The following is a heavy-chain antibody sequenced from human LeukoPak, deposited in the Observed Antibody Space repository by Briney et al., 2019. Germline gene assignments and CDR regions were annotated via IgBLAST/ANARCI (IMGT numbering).Heavy chain of an antibody. CDR2: IKRDGGEA. D-gene: IGHD5-24*01. V-gene: IGHV3-7*04. CDR1: GFTFSNYW. Sequence: GGSLRLSCAASGFTFSNYWMSWVRQAPGKGLEWVANIKRDGGEAYYVESVKGRFTISRDNAKSSLYLQMSSLRAEDTAVYFCARPGDGYNWGRFDYWGQGTLVTVSS. J-gene: IGHJ4*02. CDR3: ARPGDGYNWGRFDY.